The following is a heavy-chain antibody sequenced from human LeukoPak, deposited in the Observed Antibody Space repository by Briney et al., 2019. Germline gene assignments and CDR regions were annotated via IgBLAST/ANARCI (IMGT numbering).Heavy chain of an antibody. V-gene: IGHV3-21*01. Sequence: PGGSLRLSCAASGFTFKTYTMHWVRQAPGMGLEWVSSISSSSSYIFYADSVKGRFTISRDNAKNSLYLQMSSLRAEDAAVYYCAEEETPNAYYYYYMDVWGKGTTVTVSS. CDR2: ISSSSSYI. D-gene: IGHD2-8*01. CDR3: AEEETPNAYYYYYMDV. CDR1: GFTFKTYT. J-gene: IGHJ6*03.